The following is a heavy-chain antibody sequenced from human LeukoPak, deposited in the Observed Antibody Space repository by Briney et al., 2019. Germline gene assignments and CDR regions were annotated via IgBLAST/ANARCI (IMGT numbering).Heavy chain of an antibody. D-gene: IGHD1-20*01. CDR2: ISAYNGNT. CDR1: GYTFTSYD. V-gene: IGHV1-18*01. J-gene: IGHJ3*02. Sequence: ASVKVSCKASGYTFTSYDIIWVRQAPGQGLEWMGWISAYNGNTNYAQKLQGRVTMTTDTSTSTAYMELRSLRSDDTAVYYCERVPNWNNAFDIWGQGTMVTVSS. CDR3: ERVPNWNNAFDI.